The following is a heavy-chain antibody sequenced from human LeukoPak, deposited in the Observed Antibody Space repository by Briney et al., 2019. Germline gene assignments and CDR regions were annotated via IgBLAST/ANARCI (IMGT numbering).Heavy chain of an antibody. CDR3: AKDQGIAPYYFDY. CDR1: GFTFSDYG. CDR2: IWYDGSIK. Sequence: GGSLRLSCAASGFTFSDYGMHWVRQAPGKGLEWVANIWYDGSIKNYADSVKGRFTISRDNSKNMLYLQMNSLRGEDTAVYYCAKDQGIAPYYFDYWGQGTLVTVSS. J-gene: IGHJ4*02. V-gene: IGHV3-33*06. D-gene: IGHD6-13*01.